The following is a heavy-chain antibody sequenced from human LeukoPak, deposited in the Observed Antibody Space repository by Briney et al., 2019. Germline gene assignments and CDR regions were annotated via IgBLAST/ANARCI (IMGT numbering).Heavy chain of an antibody. D-gene: IGHD1-26*01. Sequence: SETLSLTCTVSGGSISPYYWTWIRQPAGEGLEWIGRIYPSGSTNYNPSLKSRVTMSVDTSKNQFSLKLSSMTAADTAVYYCSTYSGGYAYYAYWGQGILVTVSS. CDR1: GGSISPYY. J-gene: IGHJ4*02. CDR3: STYSGGYAYYAY. V-gene: IGHV4-4*07. CDR2: IYPSGST.